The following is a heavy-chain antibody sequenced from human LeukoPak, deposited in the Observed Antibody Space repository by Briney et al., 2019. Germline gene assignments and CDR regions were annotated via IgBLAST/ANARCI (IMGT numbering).Heavy chain of an antibody. V-gene: IGHV3-23*01. D-gene: IGHD3-10*01. J-gene: IGHJ3*01. Sequence: PGGSLRLSCAASGFTFSIYAMSWVRQAPGKGLEWVSAISGSGGSTYYADSVKGRFTISRDNSKNTLYLQMNSLRAEDTAVYYCAKGLGTDYYGSGSYEDAFDLWGQGTMVTVSS. CDR3: AKGLGTDYYGSGSYEDAFDL. CDR1: GFTFSIYA. CDR2: ISGSGGST.